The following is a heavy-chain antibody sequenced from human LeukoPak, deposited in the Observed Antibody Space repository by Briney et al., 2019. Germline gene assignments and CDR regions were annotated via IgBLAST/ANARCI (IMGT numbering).Heavy chain of an antibody. J-gene: IGHJ4*02. CDR3: AKDITMLRGVAPPGY. D-gene: IGHD3-10*01. V-gene: IGHV3-30*02. CDR1: GFTFSSYG. Sequence: GRSLRLSCAPSGFTFSSYGMHWVRQAPGKGLEWVALIRYDGSNKFYADSVKGRFTISRDNSKNTLHLQMNSLRVEDTAVYYCAKDITMLRGVAPPGYWGQGTRVIVSS. CDR2: IRYDGSNK.